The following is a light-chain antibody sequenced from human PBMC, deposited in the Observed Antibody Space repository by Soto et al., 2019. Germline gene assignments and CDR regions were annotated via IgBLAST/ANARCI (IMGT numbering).Light chain of an antibody. J-gene: IGLJ1*01. V-gene: IGLV1-44*01. CDR2: SNN. CDR3: AACDDSLNGYV. CDR1: SSNNGSNT. Sequence: QSVLTQPPSASGTPGQRVTISCSGSSSNNGSNTVNWYQQLPGTAPKLLIYSNNQRPSGVPDRFSGSMSGTSASLAISWLQPEDEADYYCAACDDSLNGYVFGTGTKVTVL.